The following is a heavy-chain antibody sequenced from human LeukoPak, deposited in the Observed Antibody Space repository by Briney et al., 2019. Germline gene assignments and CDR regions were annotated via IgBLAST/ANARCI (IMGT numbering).Heavy chain of an antibody. CDR2: ISSSGSTI. Sequence: GGSLRLSCAASGFTFSSYEMNWVRQAPGKGLEWVSYISSSGSTIYYADSVRGRFTISRDNAKNSLYLQMNSLRAEDTAVYYCARAWYYDFWSGYYTGGFFDYWGQGTLVTVSP. D-gene: IGHD3-3*01. V-gene: IGHV3-48*03. J-gene: IGHJ4*02. CDR1: GFTFSSYE. CDR3: ARAWYYDFWSGYYTGGFFDY.